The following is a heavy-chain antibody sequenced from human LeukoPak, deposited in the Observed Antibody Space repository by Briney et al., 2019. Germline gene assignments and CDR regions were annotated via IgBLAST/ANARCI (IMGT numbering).Heavy chain of an antibody. J-gene: IGHJ4*02. D-gene: IGHD6-13*01. CDR1: GFTFSSYG. V-gene: IGHV3-30*18. CDR2: ISYDGSNK. CDR3: AKTTAGSGWSPFGY. Sequence: GESLRLSCAASGFTFSSYGMHWVHQAPGKGLEWVAVISYDGSNKYYADSVKGRFTISRDNSKNTLYLQMNSLRAEDTAVYYCAKTTAGSGWSPFGYWGQGTLVTVSS.